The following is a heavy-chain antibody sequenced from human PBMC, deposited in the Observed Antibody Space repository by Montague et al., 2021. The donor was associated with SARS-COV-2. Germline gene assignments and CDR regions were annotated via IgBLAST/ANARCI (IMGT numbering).Heavy chain of an antibody. CDR1: GGSISSHY. J-gene: IGHJ4*02. CDR2: IYFSESS. V-gene: IGHV4-59*11. D-gene: IGHD5-24*01. Sequence: SETLSLTCTVSGGSISSHYCRWIRHPPGTGLGLNGFIYFSESSNYKPSPKSRVTISVDTSTKQFSLNLNSVTAADTAVYYCARVGVRDGYLDYWGQGTPVTVSS. CDR3: ARVGVRDGYLDY.